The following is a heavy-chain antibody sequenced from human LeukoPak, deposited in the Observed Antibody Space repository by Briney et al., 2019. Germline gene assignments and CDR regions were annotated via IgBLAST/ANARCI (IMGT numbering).Heavy chain of an antibody. V-gene: IGHV3-74*01. CDR2: INTDGSST. Sequence: PGGSLRLSCAASGFTFSSYWMHWVRQAPGKGLAWVSRINTDGSSTSYADSVKGRFTISRDNAKNTLYLQMNSLRAEDTAVYYCAREACSSTSCWFDPWGQGTLVTVSS. CDR1: GFTFSSYW. J-gene: IGHJ5*02. D-gene: IGHD2-2*01. CDR3: AREACSSTSCWFDP.